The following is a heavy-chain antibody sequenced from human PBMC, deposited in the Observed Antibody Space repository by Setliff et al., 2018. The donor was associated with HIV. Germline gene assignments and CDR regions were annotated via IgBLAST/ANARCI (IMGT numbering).Heavy chain of an antibody. Sequence: SETLSLTCTVSSGSISTYYWTWIRQPPGKGLEYIGYIYYTGSTDYNPSLNGRVTISIDMSKSQFSLKLNSVTAADTAVYYCAIAPTHYFGNNKSSWPAAFDIWG. CDR1: SGSISTYY. CDR3: AIAPTHYFGNNKSSWPAAFDI. CDR2: IYYTGST. V-gene: IGHV4-59*01. J-gene: IGHJ3*02. D-gene: IGHD3-10*01.